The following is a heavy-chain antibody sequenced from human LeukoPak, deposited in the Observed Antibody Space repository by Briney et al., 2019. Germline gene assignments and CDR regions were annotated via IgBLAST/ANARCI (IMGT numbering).Heavy chain of an antibody. J-gene: IGHJ4*02. V-gene: IGHV4-34*01. CDR1: GGSFSGYY. D-gene: IGHD6-13*01. CDR3: DIAAAGTDY. CDR2: INHSGST. Sequence: PSETLSLTCAVYGGSFSGYYWSWICQPPGKGLEWIGEINHSGSTNYNPSLKSRVTISVDTSKNQFSLKLSSVTAADTAVYYCDIAAAGTDYWGQGTLVTVSS.